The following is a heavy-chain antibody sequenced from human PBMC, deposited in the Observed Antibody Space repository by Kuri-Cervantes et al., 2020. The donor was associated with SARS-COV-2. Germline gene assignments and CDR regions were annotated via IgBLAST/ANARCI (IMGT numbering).Heavy chain of an antibody. CDR3: ARESLIGGFDY. CDR2: ISYDGSNK. Sequence: GESLKISCAVSGFTFTSHAMHWVRQAPGKGLEWVALISYDGSNKYYADSVKGRFTISRDNSKNTLYLQMNSLRAEDTAVYYCARESLIGGFDYWGQGTLVTVSS. D-gene: IGHD3-10*01. CDR1: GFTFTSHA. V-gene: IGHV3-30-3*01. J-gene: IGHJ4*02.